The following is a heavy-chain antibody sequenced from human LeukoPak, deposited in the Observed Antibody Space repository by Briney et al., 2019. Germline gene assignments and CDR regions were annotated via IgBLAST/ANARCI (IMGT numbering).Heavy chain of an antibody. D-gene: IGHD2-8*01. CDR1: GGTFSSYA. CDR2: IIPILGIA. CDR3: ARGFLYCTNGVCPFDY. Sequence: SVKVSCKASGGTFSSYAISWVRQAPGQGLEWMGRIIPILGIANYAQKFQGRVTITADKSTSTAYMELSRLRSDDTAVYYCARGFLYCTNGVCPFDYWGQGTLVTVSP. J-gene: IGHJ4*02. V-gene: IGHV1-69*04.